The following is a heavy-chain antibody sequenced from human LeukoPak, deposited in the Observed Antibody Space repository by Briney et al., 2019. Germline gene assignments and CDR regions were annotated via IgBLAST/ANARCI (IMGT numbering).Heavy chain of an antibody. J-gene: IGHJ5*02. CDR2: INPNSGGT. CDR1: GYTFTGYY. D-gene: IGHD2-2*01. V-gene: IGHV1-2*02. Sequence: GASVKVSCKASGYTFTGYYMHWVRQAPGQGLEWMGWINPNSGGTNYAQKFQGRVTMTRDTSISTAYMELSRLRSDDTAVYYCARWADIVVVPAANDWFDPWGQGTLVTVSS. CDR3: ARWADIVVVPAANDWFDP.